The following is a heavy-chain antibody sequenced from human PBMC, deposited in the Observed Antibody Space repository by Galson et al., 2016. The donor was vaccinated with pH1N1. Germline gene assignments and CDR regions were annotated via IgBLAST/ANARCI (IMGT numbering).Heavy chain of an antibody. J-gene: IGHJ5*01. CDR3: ARDPMYSSSSPWFDS. CDR2: ISWNSGNI. V-gene: IGHV3-9*01. Sequence: SLRLSCAASGFTFDDHAMHWVRQAPGKGLEWVSGISWNSGNIGYADSVKGRFTISRDNAQNSLYLQMHSLSSEATAFYFCARDPMYSSSSPWFDSWGQGTLVTVAS. D-gene: IGHD6-6*01. CDR1: GFTFDDHA.